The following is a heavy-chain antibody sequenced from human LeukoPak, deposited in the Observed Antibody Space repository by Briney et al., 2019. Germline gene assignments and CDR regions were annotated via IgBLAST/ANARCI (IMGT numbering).Heavy chain of an antibody. J-gene: IGHJ4*02. CDR1: GVTFSSYE. Sequence: PGGSLRLSCAVSGVTFSSYEMNWLRQAPGKGLEWVSSISGSSSYTFYADSVRGRFTISRDNAKNSLYLQMNSLRAEDTAVYYCARGTTGGYSPSHWGQGTLVTVSS. CDR3: ARGTTGGYSPSH. D-gene: IGHD5-12*01. CDR2: ISGSSSYT. V-gene: IGHV3-21*01.